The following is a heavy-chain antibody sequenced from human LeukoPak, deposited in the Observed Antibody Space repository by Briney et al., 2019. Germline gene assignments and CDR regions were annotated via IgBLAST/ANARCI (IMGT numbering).Heavy chain of an antibody. CDR3: ARDPGYGDYLAFGY. J-gene: IGHJ4*02. CDR2: ISAYNGNT. V-gene: IGHV1-18*01. Sequence: ASVKVSCKASGYTFTSYGISWVRQAPGQGLEWMGWISAYNGNTNYAQKLQGRVTMTTDTSTSTAYMELRSLRSDDTAVYYCARDPGYGDYLAFGYWGQGTLVTVSS. D-gene: IGHD4-17*01. CDR1: GYTFTSYG.